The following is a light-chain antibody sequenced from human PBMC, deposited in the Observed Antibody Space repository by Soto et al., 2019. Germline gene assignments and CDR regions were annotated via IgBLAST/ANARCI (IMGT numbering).Light chain of an antibody. CDR3: SSYTNINARACV. Sequence: ALTQPASVSGSPGQSITISCTGTSGDIGSYNRVSWYQQHPGKAPKLIIYEVTDRPSGVSNRFSGAKSGNTASLTISGLQAEDEAEYYCSSYTNINARACVFGTGTKLTVL. CDR1: SGDIGSYNR. V-gene: IGLV2-14*01. CDR2: EVT. J-gene: IGLJ1*01.